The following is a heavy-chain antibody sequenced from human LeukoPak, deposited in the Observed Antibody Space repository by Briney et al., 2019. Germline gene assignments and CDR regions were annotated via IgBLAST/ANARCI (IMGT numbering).Heavy chain of an antibody. J-gene: IGHJ4*02. D-gene: IGHD3-10*01. Sequence: GRSLRLSCAASGFTFSSYGMHWVRQAPGKGLEWVAVISYDGSNKYYADSVKGRFTISRDNSKNTLYLQMNSLRAEDTAVYYCAKIMVRGVKDYWGQGTLVTVSS. CDR2: ISYDGSNK. CDR3: AKIMVRGVKDY. V-gene: IGHV3-30*18. CDR1: GFTFSSYG.